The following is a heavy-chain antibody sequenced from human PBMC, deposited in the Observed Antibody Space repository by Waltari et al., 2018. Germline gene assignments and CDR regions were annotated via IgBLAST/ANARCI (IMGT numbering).Heavy chain of an antibody. V-gene: IGHV5-51*01. J-gene: IGHJ4*02. CDR2: IYPGDSDS. CDR3: ARSSGVAASYYFDY. D-gene: IGHD6-19*01. Sequence: EVQLVQSGAEVKKPGESLKISCKGSGYSFCTYWLAWVRQMPGKGLEWMGIIYPGDSDSRYSPSLQGQVTISADKSISTAYLQWSSLKASDTAMYYCARSSGVAASYYFDYWGRGTLVTVSS. CDR1: GYSFCTYW.